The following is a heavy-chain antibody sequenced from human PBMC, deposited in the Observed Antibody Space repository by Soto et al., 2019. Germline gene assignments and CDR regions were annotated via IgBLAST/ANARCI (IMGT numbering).Heavy chain of an antibody. Sequence: QVQLVQSGAEVKKLGASVKVSCKASGYTFTSYDINWVRQATGQGLEYLGWMNPNSGNTAYVQKFTGRVTMTWETSITTANMELSSLRYEDTAVYFCARGIKYGAYSRWFDPWGQGTLVAVSS. CDR2: MNPNSGNT. CDR3: ARGIKYGAYSRWFDP. J-gene: IGHJ5*02. D-gene: IGHD4-17*01. CDR1: GYTFTSYD. V-gene: IGHV1-8*01.